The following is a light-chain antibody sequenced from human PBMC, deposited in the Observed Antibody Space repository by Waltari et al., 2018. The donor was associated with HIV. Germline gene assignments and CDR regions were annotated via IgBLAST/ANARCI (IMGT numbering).Light chain of an antibody. CDR1: SSNIGNNF. CDR2: RND. J-gene: IGLJ3*02. CDR3: ATWDDSLNSFWV. V-gene: IGLV1-47*01. Sequence: QSVLTQPPSASGTPGRRVVISCSGGSSNIGNNFVSWYQQLPGSTPKLLIYRNDQRPSGVSDRFSGSKSGTSASLAISGLRSEDEADYYCATWDDSLNSFWVFGGGTKVTVL.